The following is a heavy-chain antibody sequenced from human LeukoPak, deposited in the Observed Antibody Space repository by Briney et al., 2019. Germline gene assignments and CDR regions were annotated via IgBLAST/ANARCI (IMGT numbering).Heavy chain of an antibody. D-gene: IGHD5-18*01. CDR3: ATAPVDTAGMYNWFDP. CDR2: FDPEDGET. V-gene: IGHV1-24*01. CDR1: GYTLTELS. Sequence: ASVKVSCKVSGYTLTELSMHSVRQAPGKGLEWMGGFDPEDGETIYAQKFQGRVTMTEDTSTDTAYMELSSLRSEDTAVYYCATAPVDTAGMYNWFDPWGQGTLVTVSS. J-gene: IGHJ5*02.